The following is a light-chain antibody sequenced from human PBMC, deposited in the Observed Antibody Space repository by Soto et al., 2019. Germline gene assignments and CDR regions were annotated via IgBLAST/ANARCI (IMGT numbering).Light chain of an antibody. J-gene: IGLJ3*02. CDR3: AAWDDSLNGPNWV. CDR2: SNN. Sequence: QSVLTQPPSASGTPGQRVTSSCSGSSSNIGSNTVNWYQQLPGTAPKLHIYSNNQRHSGVPDRFSGSKSGTSASLAISGLQSEDEADYYCAAWDDSLNGPNWVFGGGTKLTVL. CDR1: SSNIGSNT. V-gene: IGLV1-44*01.